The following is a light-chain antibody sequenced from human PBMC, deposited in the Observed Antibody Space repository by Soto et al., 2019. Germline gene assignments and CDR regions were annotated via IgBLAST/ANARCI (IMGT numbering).Light chain of an antibody. V-gene: IGKV1-39*01. CDR1: QTISSY. Sequence: DIQMTQSPPSLSASVGDRVTITCRASQTISSYLNWYQQKPGKAPKLLIYAASTLQSGVPSRFSGSGSGTDFTLTISRLEPEDFAVYYCQQYGSSPLVTFGQGTKVEIK. J-gene: IGKJ1*01. CDR3: QQYGSSPLVT. CDR2: AAS.